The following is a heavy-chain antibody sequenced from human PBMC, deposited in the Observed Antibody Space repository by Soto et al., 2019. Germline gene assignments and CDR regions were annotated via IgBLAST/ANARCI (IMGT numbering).Heavy chain of an antibody. D-gene: IGHD2-2*01. V-gene: IGHV3-23*01. CDR2: IGDNGDST. J-gene: IGHJ4*02. Sequence: QLLESGGDLVQPGGSLRLSCAASGFIFSNYAMNWVRQPPGKGLEWVSGIGDNGDSTYYADSVKGRFTISRDNSNNTLAFQINSLRAEDTAVYYCAKESCISTNCWGQGTLVTVSS. CDR1: GFIFSNYA. CDR3: AKESCISTNC.